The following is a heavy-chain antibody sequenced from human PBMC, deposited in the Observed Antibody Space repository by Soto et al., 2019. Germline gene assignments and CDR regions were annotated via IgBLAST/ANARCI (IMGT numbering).Heavy chain of an antibody. Sequence: KPSETLSLTCTVSGGSISSYYWSWIRQPPGKGLEWIGYIYYSGSTNYNPSLKSRVTISVDTSKNQFSLKLSSVTAADTAVYYCARVRTGCSSWYCWFDPWGQGTLVTVSS. V-gene: IGHV4-59*01. CDR1: GGSISSYY. J-gene: IGHJ5*02. CDR2: IYYSGST. CDR3: ARVRTGCSSWYCWFDP. D-gene: IGHD6-13*01.